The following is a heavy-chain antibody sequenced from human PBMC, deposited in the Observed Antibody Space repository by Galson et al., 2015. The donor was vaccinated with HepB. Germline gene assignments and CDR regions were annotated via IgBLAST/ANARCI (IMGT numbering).Heavy chain of an antibody. V-gene: IGHV1-18*01. J-gene: IGHJ4*02. CDR1: GYTFTSYG. CDR3: ARDTSRGGEPNYDSSADCYFDY. CDR2: ISAYNGNT. D-gene: IGHD3-22*01. Sequence: SVKVSCKAPGYTFTSYGISWVRQAPGQGLEWMGWISAYNGNTNYAQKLQGRVTMTTDTSTSTAYMELRSLRSDDTAVYYCARDTSRGGEPNYDSSADCYFDYWGQGTLVTVSS.